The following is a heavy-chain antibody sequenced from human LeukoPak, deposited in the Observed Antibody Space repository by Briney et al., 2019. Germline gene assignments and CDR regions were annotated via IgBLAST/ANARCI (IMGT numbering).Heavy chain of an antibody. CDR1: DASISDNY. V-gene: IGHV4-4*07. D-gene: IGHD6-13*01. Sequence: NASETLSLTCTVSDASISDNYWSWSRQPAGKALEWIGRTYTSGDTNYNPSLKSRVRVSVDTSKNQFSLNMRYVTAADTAVYYCTIGATSGSLAHWGPGILVTVSS. J-gene: IGHJ4*02. CDR2: TYTSGDT. CDR3: TIGATSGSLAH.